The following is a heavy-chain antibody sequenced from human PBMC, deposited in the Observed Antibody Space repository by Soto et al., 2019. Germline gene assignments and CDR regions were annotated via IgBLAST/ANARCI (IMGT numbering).Heavy chain of an antibody. CDR3: ARVGPYGDYGFDY. J-gene: IGHJ4*02. D-gene: IGHD4-17*01. CDR1: GGSISSGGYY. V-gene: IGHV4-31*03. Sequence: PSETLSLTCTVSGGSISSGGYYWSWIRQHPGKGLEWIGYIYYSGSTYYNPSLKSRVTISVDTSKNQFSLKLSSVTAADTAVYYCARVGPYGDYGFDYWGQGTLVTVSS. CDR2: IYYSGST.